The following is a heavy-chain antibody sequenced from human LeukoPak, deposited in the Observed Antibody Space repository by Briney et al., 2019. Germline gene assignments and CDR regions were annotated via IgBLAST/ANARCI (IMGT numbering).Heavy chain of an antibody. CDR3: ARLVTPRYCSTTSCYWKGWFDP. V-gene: IGHV1-69*01. CDR1: GGTLSRFA. CDR2: VIATFGTA. D-gene: IGHD2-2*01. J-gene: IGHJ5*02. Sequence: SVKVSCKASGGTLSRFAISWVRQAPGQGLEWVGGVIATFGTANYAQKFQGRVTITADDSTSTAYMELSSLRSEDTAVYYCARLVTPRYCSTTSCYWKGWFDPWGQGTLVTVSS.